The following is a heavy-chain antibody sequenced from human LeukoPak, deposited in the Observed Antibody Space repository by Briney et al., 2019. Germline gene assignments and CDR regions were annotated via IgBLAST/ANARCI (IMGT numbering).Heavy chain of an antibody. CDR3: ARTKRLGELSSSYYFDY. D-gene: IGHD3-16*02. CDR1: GGSISSGDYY. Sequence: PSETLSFTCTVSGGSISSGDYYWSWIRQPPGKGLEWIGYIYYSGSTYYNPSLKSRVTISVDTSKNQFSLKLSSVTAADTAVYYCARTKRLGELSSSYYFDYWGQGTLVTVSS. V-gene: IGHV4-30-4*01. J-gene: IGHJ4*02. CDR2: IYYSGST.